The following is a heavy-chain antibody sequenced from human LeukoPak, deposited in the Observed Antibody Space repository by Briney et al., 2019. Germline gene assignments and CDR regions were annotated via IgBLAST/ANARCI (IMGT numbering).Heavy chain of an antibody. V-gene: IGHV3-30-3*01. J-gene: IGHJ4*02. CDR2: ISYDGSNK. CDR1: GFTFSSYA. D-gene: IGHD4-23*01. Sequence: GGSLRLSCAASGFTFSSYAMHWVRQAPGKGLEWVAVISYDGSNKYYADSVKGRFTTSRDNSKNTLYLQMNSLRAEDTAVYYCARDPRGNFPYFDYWGQGTLVTVSS. CDR3: ARDPRGNFPYFDY.